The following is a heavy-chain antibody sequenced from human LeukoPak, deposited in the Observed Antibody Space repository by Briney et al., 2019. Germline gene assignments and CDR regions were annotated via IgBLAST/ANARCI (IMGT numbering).Heavy chain of an antibody. CDR1: VYTFTSYD. CDR2: MNPNSGNT. Sequence: ASVTVSCMASVYTFTSYDINWVRQATGQGLEWMGWMNPNSGNTGYAQKFQGRVTMTRNTSISTAYMELSSLRSEDTAVYYCAREIWFGGDRNWFDPWGQGTLVTVSS. V-gene: IGHV1-8*01. D-gene: IGHD3-10*01. CDR3: AREIWFGGDRNWFDP. J-gene: IGHJ5*02.